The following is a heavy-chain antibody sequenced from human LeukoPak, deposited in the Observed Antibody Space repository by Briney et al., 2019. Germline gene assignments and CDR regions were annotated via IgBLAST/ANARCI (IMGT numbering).Heavy chain of an antibody. CDR1: GGSFSGYY. CDR2: INHSGST. V-gene: IGHV4-34*01. D-gene: IGHD2-2*01. CDR3: ARKNCSSTSCYNVDY. Sequence: PSETLSLACAVYGGSFSGYYWSWIHQPPGKGLEWIGEINHSGSTNYNPSLKSRVTISVDTSKNQFSLKLSSVTAADTAVYYCARKNCSSTSCYNVDYWGQGTLVTVSS. J-gene: IGHJ4*02.